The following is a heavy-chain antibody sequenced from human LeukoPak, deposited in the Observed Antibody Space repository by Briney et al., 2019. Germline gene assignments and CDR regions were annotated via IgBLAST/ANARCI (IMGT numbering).Heavy chain of an antibody. D-gene: IGHD5-12*01. CDR1: GGTFSSYA. CDR2: IIPIFGTA. CDR3: ARGSVLSGYSGYGYAVDY. J-gene: IGHJ4*02. Sequence: SVKLSCKASGGTFSSYAISWVRQAPGQGLEWMGGIIPIFGTANYAQKFQGRVTITADKSTSTAYMELSSLRSEDTAVYYCARGSVLSGYSGYGYAVDYWGQGTLVTVSS. V-gene: IGHV1-69*06.